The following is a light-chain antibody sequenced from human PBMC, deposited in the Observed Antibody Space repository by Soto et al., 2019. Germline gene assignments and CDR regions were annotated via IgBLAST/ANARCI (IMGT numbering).Light chain of an antibody. CDR1: QGLSSY. Sequence: DIPLTQSPSFLSASVGDRVTITCRASQGLSSYLAWYQQKPGKAPKLLIYAASTLQSGVPSRFSGSGSGTEFTLTISSLQPEDFATYYCQHLDSYSTFGQGTRLEIK. V-gene: IGKV1-9*01. CDR3: QHLDSYST. J-gene: IGKJ5*01. CDR2: AAS.